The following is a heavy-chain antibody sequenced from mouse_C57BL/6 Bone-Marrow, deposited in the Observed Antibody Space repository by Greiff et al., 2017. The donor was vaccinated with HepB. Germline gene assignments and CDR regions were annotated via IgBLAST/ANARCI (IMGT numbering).Heavy chain of an antibody. CDR2: ISSGSSTI. J-gene: IGHJ4*01. D-gene: IGHD2-5*01. Sequence: DVKLVESGGGLVKPGGSLKLSCAASGFTFSDYGMHWVRQAPEKGLEWVAYISSGSSTIYYADTVKGRFTISRDNAKNTRFLQMTSLRSEDTAMYYCARDHSKGDAMDYWGQGTSVTVSS. CDR1: GFTFSDYG. CDR3: ARDHSKGDAMDY. V-gene: IGHV5-17*01.